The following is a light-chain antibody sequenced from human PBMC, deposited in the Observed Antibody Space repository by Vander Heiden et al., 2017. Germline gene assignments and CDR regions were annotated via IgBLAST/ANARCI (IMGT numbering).Light chain of an antibody. Sequence: QSALTQPRSVSGSPGQSVTISCTGTSSDVGGYNYVSWYQQHPGKAPKLMIYDVSKRPAGVPDRFSGSKSGNTASLTISGLQAEDEADYYCCSDAGSYTVGFGGGTKLTVL. CDR1: SSDVGGYNY. V-gene: IGLV2-11*01. CDR3: CSDAGSYTVG. CDR2: DVS. J-gene: IGLJ2*01.